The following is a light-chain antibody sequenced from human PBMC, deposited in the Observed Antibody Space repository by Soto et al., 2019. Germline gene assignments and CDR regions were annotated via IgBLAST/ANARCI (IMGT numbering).Light chain of an antibody. CDR2: HAI. J-gene: IGKJ4*01. CDR1: ESVSNN. CDR3: QQYNQWPLT. Sequence: IVMTQSPATLSVSPGERATLSCRASESVSNNLAWYQQKPGQAPRLLIYHAITRATGIPARFSGSGSGTELTLTISSLQSEDFAVYYCQQYNQWPLTFGGGTKVEI. V-gene: IGKV3-15*01.